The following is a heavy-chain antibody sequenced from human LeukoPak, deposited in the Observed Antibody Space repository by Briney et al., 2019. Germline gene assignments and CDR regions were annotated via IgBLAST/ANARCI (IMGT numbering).Heavy chain of an antibody. CDR3: ARDPQSGYGAFDI. J-gene: IGHJ3*02. D-gene: IGHD3-22*01. CDR2: IYYSGST. CDR1: GGSISSGGYY. Sequence: PSETLSLTCTVSGGSISSGGYYWSWIRQHPGKGLEWIGYIYYSGSTYHNPSLKSRVTISVDTSKNQFSLRLSSVTAADTAVYYCARDPQSGYGAFDIWGQGTMVTVSS. V-gene: IGHV4-31*03.